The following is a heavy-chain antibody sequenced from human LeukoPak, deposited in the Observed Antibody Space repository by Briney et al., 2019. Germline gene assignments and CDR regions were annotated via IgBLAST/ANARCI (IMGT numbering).Heavy chain of an antibody. CDR3: ARDRLSSSSWYAPFDY. J-gene: IGHJ4*02. CDR1: GFTVSSNY. D-gene: IGHD6-13*01. CDR2: IYSGGST. Sequence: GGSLRLSCAASGFTVSSNYMSWVRQAPGKGLEWVSVIYSGGSTYCADSVKGRFTISRDNSKNTLYLQMNSLRAEDTAVYYCARDRLSSSSWYAPFDYWGQGTLVTVSS. V-gene: IGHV3-66*02.